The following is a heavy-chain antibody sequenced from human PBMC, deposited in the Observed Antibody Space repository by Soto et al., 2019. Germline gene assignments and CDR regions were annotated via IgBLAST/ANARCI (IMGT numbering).Heavy chain of an antibody. J-gene: IGHJ4*02. Sequence: QVQLQESGPGLVKPSETLSLTCTVSGGSISSYYWSWIRQPPGKGLEWIGYIYYSGSTNYNPSLKSRVTISVDTSKNQFSLKLSSVTAADTAVYYCARDKSGYGGKLDYWGQGTLVTVSS. V-gene: IGHV4-59*01. CDR3: ARDKSGYGGKLDY. CDR1: GGSISSYY. CDR2: IYYSGST. D-gene: IGHD2-15*01.